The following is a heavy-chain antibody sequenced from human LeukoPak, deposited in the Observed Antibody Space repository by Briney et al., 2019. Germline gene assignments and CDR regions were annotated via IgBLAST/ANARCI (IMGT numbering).Heavy chain of an antibody. CDR1: GFTFSSYA. Sequence: GGSLRLSCAASGFTFSSYAVSWVRQAPGKGLEWVSAISGGGTTTYYADSVKGRFTLSRDNSKNTLFLQMNSLRAEDTAIYYCARGITSDYWGQGILITVSS. V-gene: IGHV3-23*01. J-gene: IGHJ4*02. CDR2: ISGGGTTT. CDR3: ARGITSDY.